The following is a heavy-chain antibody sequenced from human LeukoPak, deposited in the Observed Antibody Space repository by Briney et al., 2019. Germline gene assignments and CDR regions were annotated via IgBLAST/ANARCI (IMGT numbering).Heavy chain of an antibody. CDR3: ARDGKGCSGGTCYVDC. Sequence: GGSLRLSCAASGFTFSSYSMNWVRQAPGKGLEWVPSISGGSGYIFYADSMKGRFTISRDNAKNSLYLEMNSLRAEDTAVYYCARDGKGCSGGTCYVDCWGQGTLVTVSS. D-gene: IGHD2-15*01. CDR1: GFTFSSYS. CDR2: ISGGSGYI. V-gene: IGHV3-21*01. J-gene: IGHJ4*02.